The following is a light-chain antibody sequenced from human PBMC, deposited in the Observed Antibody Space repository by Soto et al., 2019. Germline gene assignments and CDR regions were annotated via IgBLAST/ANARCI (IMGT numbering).Light chain of an antibody. CDR2: DVF. CDR3: QQLETYPLT. CDR1: QGISSA. J-gene: IGKJ5*01. Sequence: AIQVTQSPSSLSASVGDTVTITCRASQGISSAFAWYQQKPGKVPRLLIYDVFNLQSGVPSRFSGSGSGTDFTLTISPLQPEAFATYYCQQLETYPLTFGQGTRLEVK. V-gene: IGKV1-13*02.